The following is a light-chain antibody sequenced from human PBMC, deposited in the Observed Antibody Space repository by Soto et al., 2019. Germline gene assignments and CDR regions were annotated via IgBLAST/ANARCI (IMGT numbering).Light chain of an antibody. CDR1: SSDVGAYNY. Sequence: QSVLTQPASVSGSPGQSITISCTGTSSDVGAYNYVSWYQQQSGKAPKLMIHEVSNRPSGVSNRFSGSKSGNTASLTISGLQAEDEAAYYCSSYKTSRAYVFGIGTKVTVL. V-gene: IGLV2-14*01. CDR2: EVS. J-gene: IGLJ1*01. CDR3: SSYKTSRAYV.